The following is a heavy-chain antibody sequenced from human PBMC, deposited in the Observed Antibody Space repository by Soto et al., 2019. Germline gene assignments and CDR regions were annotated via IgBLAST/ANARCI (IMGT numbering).Heavy chain of an antibody. V-gene: IGHV3-23*01. CDR2: ISGSGGST. CDR1: GFTFSSYA. D-gene: IGHD6-19*01. J-gene: IGHJ4*02. Sequence: EVQLLESGGGLVQPGGSLRLSCAASGFTFSSYAMSWVRQAPGKGLEWVSAISGSGGSTYYADSVRGRFTISRDNTKNTLYMQMNSLRAEDPAIYYWAKDLMGIAVARTGFDYWGQGTMVTVSA. CDR3: AKDLMGIAVARTGFDY.